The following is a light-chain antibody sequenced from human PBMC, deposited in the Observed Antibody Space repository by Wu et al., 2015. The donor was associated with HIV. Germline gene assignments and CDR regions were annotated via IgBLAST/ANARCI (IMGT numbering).Light chain of an antibody. CDR1: QAIRND. CDR3: QKYNTAPWT. Sequence: AIQMTQSPSSLSASIGERITITCRASQAIRNDLSWYQQKPGKAPKLLIYAASSLPSGVSSRFSGSESGTDFTLTISSLQPEDVATYYCQKYNTAPWTFGQGTKVEMK. J-gene: IGKJ1*01. V-gene: IGKV1-6*01. CDR2: AAS.